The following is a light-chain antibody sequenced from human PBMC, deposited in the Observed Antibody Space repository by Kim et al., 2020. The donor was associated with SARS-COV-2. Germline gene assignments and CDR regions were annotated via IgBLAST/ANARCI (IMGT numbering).Light chain of an antibody. CDR1: QSLGTN. J-gene: IGKJ4*01. V-gene: IGKV3-15*01. CDR2: DAP. Sequence: EIVLTQSPATVSVSPGAGATLSCRTSQSLGTNLAWYQQKPGQAPRLLIYDAPTRPPGVPARFRGSGSGTEFTLTISSLQSEDFAVYYCQQFNNWPITFGGGTKVDIK. CDR3: QQFNNWPIT.